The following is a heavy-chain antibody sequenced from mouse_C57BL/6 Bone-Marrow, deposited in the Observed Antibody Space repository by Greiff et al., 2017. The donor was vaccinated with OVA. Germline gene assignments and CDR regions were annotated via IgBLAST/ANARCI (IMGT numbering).Heavy chain of an antibody. CDR3: ARRDYGSSYGV. V-gene: IGHV1-81*01. CDR2: ICPRSGYT. CDR1: GYTFTSYG. D-gene: IGHD1-1*01. J-gene: IGHJ1*03. Sequence: VKLQESGAELARPGASVKLSCKASGYTFTSYGISWVKQRTGQGLEWIGEICPRSGYTYYNEKFKGKATLTADKASSTAYMDLRSLTSEASEVYFCARRDYGSSYGVWGTGTTLTVSS.